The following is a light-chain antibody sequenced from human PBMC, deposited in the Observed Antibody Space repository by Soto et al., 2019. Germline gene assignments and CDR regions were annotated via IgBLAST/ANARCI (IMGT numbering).Light chain of an antibody. CDR1: QSVSSY. Sequence: VMTQAPATLSVSPVERATLSCRASQSVSSYLAWYQQKPGQAPRLLIYGASNRATGIPDRFSGSGSGTDFTLTISRLEPEDFAVYYCQQYGSSGTFGQGTKVDIK. J-gene: IGKJ1*01. CDR2: GAS. V-gene: IGKV3-20*01. CDR3: QQYGSSGT.